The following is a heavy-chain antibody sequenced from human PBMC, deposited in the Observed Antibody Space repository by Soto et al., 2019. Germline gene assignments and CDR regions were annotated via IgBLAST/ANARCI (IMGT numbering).Heavy chain of an antibody. D-gene: IGHD3-3*01. CDR2: LSYSGTT. V-gene: IGHV4-39*07. CDR3: ARHDFWSGYHPLDWFDP. J-gene: IGHJ5*02. CDR1: GGSISSSSDF. Sequence: SETLSLTCTVSGGSISSSSDFWGWIRQPPGKGLEWIGSLSYSGTTYYNPSLKSRVTISVDTSKNQFSLKLSSVTAADTAVYYCARHDFWSGYHPLDWFDPWGQGTLVTVSS.